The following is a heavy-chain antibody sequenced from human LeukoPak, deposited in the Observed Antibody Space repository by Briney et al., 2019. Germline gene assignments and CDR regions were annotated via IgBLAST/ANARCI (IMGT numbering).Heavy chain of an antibody. J-gene: IGHJ4*02. CDR1: GFTFSSYG. CDR3: AKGRYSSGWYYDY. Sequence: GGSLRLSCAASGFTFSSYGMHWVRQAPGKGLEWVSAISGGGDNIYYADSVKGRFTASRDNSKNTLYLQMNSLRAEDTAVYYCAKGRYSSGWYYDYWGQGTLVTVSS. CDR2: ISGGGDNI. V-gene: IGHV3-23*01. D-gene: IGHD6-19*01.